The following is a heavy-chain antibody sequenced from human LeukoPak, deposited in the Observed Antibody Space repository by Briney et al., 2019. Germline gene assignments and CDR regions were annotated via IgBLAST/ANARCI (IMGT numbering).Heavy chain of an antibody. J-gene: IGHJ4*02. CDR3: ARLFQVDTAMVLDY. CDR1: GGSFSGYY. Sequence: SETLSLTCAVYGGSFSGYYWGWIRQPPGKGLEWIGEINHSGSTNYNPSLKSRVTISVDTSKNQFSLKLSSVTAADTAVYYCARLFQVDTAMVLDYWGQGTLVTVSS. CDR2: INHSGST. V-gene: IGHV4-34*01. D-gene: IGHD5-18*01.